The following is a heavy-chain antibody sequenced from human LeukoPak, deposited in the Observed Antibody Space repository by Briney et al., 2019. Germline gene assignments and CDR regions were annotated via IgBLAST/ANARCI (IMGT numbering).Heavy chain of an antibody. Sequence: ASVEVSCKASGYTFTSYYMHWVRQAPGQGLEWMGIINPSGGSTSYAQKFQGRVTMTRDMSTSTVYMELSSLRSDDTAVYYCARWPPGLVPNAGHYFDYWGQGTLVTVSS. CDR2: INPSGGST. D-gene: IGHD3/OR15-3a*01. CDR1: GYTFTSYY. V-gene: IGHV1-46*01. CDR3: ARWPPGLVPNAGHYFDY. J-gene: IGHJ4*02.